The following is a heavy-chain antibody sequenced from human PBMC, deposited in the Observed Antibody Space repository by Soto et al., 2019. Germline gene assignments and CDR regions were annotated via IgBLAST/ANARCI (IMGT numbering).Heavy chain of an antibody. J-gene: IGHJ3*02. CDR3: ARRAYYDSSGYYYQALDI. Sequence: ASVKVSCKASGYTFTGYYMHWVRQAPGQGLEWMGWINPNSGGTNYAQKFQGWVTMTRDTSISTAYMELSRLRSDDTAVYYCARRAYYDSSGYYYQALDIWGQGTMVTVSS. D-gene: IGHD3-22*01. V-gene: IGHV1-2*04. CDR1: GYTFTGYY. CDR2: INPNSGGT.